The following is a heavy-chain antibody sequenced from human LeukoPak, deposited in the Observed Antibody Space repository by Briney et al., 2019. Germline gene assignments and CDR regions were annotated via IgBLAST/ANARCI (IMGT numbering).Heavy chain of an antibody. J-gene: IGHJ4*02. Sequence: GASVKVSCKASGYTFTGYYMHWVRQAPGQGLEWMGWINPNSGGTNYAQRFQGRVTMTRDTSISTAYMELSRLRSDDTAVYYCARDYYDSSGYGYWGQGTLLTVSS. CDR2: INPNSGGT. CDR3: ARDYYDSSGYGY. CDR1: GYTFTGYY. V-gene: IGHV1-2*02. D-gene: IGHD3-22*01.